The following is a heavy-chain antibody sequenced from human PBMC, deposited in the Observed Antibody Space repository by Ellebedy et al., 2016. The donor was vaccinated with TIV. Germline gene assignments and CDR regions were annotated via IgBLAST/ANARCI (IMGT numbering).Heavy chain of an antibody. V-gene: IGHV3-30*18. CDR1: GFTFSSYG. J-gene: IGHJ3*02. CDR2: ISYDGSNK. Sequence: GGSLRLXCAASGFTFSSYGMHWVRQAPGKGLEWVAVISYDGSNKYYADSVKGRFTISRDNSKNTLYLQMNSLRAEDTAVYYCAKVVDTAMPRPVYDAFDIWGQGTMVTVSS. CDR3: AKVVDTAMPRPVYDAFDI. D-gene: IGHD5-18*01.